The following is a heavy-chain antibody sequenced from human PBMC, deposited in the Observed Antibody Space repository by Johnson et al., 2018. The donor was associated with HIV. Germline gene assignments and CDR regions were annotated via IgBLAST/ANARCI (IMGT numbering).Heavy chain of an antibody. CDR1: GFTFSSYA. CDR3: AREGGDGYSPSAFDI. J-gene: IGHJ3*02. D-gene: IGHD5-24*01. V-gene: IGHV3-23*04. CDR2: ISGSGSST. Sequence: EVQLVESGGGLVQPGGSLRVSCAASGFTFSSYAMAWVRQAPGKGLEWVSTISGSGSSTHYADSVKGRFTISRDNSKNTLYLQMNSLRAEDTAVYYCAREGGDGYSPSAFDIWGQGTMVTVSS.